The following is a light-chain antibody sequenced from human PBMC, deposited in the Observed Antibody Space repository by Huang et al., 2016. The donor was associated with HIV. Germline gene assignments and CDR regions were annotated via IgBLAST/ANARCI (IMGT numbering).Light chain of an antibody. Sequence: ETVMTQSPVTLSVSPGDRASLSCRSSQIVSSHLAWYQQKPGQAPRLLIYAASTRATGVPARFSGSGAGTEFTLNISNLQSEDSAVYYCQQYNDFRSTFGPGTRVEIK. CDR1: QIVSSH. V-gene: IGKV3-15*01. J-gene: IGKJ3*01. CDR2: AAS. CDR3: QQYNDFRST.